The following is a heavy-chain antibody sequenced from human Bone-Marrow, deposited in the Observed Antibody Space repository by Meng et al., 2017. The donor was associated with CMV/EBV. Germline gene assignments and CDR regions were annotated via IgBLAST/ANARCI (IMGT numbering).Heavy chain of an antibody. D-gene: IGHD3/OR15-3a*01. CDR3: ARDWTA. CDR1: GFTLSCCS. V-gene: IGHV3-7*01. J-gene: IGHJ5*02. Sequence: GGSLRLSCAASGFTLSCCSMSWVRRAPGKGLEWVANIKQDGSEKYYVDSVKGRFTVSRDNSKNSLYLQMNSLRVEDTAVYYCARDWTAWGQGALVTVSS. CDR2: IKQDGSEK.